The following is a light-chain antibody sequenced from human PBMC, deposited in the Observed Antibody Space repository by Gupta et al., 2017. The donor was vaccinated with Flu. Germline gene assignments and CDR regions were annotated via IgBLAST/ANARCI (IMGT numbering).Light chain of an antibody. CDR1: QSLLHSNGYNY. CDR2: LGS. V-gene: IGKV2-28*01. CDR3: MQALQTPCT. Sequence: DIVMSQSPLSLTVTPGEPACISCRSSQSLLHSNGYNYLDWYLPKPGQSPQLLIYLGSNRASGVPDRFSGSGSGTDFTLKISRVEAEDVGVYYCMQALQTPCTFGPGTKVEIK. J-gene: IGKJ3*01.